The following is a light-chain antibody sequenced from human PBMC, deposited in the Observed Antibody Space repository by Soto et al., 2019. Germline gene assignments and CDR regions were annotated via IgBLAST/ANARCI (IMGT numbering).Light chain of an antibody. J-gene: IGLJ2*01. CDR2: EVT. V-gene: IGLV2-8*01. CDR3: SSYAGSNTVV. Sequence: QSVLTQPPSASGSPGQSVTIPCTGTSSDVGGYNFVSWYQQHPGKAPKLMIYEVTKRPSGVPYRFSGSKSGNTASLTVSGLQAEDEADYYCSSYAGSNTVVFGGGTKLTVL. CDR1: SSDVGGYNF.